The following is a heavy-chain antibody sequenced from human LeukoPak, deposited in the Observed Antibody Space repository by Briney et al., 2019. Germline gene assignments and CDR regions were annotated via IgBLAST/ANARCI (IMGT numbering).Heavy chain of an antibody. CDR3: AREATTLPSRLGY. V-gene: IGHV1-2*06. Sequence: ASVKVSCRASGYTFTGYYMHWVRQAPGQGLEWMGRINPNSGDTNYAQKFQGRVTMTRDTSITTAYLELSGLRSDDTALFYCAREATTLPSRLGYWGQGTLVTVSS. J-gene: IGHJ4*02. CDR2: INPNSGDT. D-gene: IGHD4-17*01. CDR1: GYTFTGYY.